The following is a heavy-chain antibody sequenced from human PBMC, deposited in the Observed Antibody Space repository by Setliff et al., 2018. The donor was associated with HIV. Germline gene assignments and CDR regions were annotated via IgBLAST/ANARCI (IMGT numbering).Heavy chain of an antibody. Sequence: SETLSLTCAVYGGSFSDYYWSWIRQPPGKGLEWIGDINHSGSTYYNPSLKSRLTISIDTSKNQFSLKLNSVTATDTALYYCARLGYSIDLRRLDYWGQGAQVTVSS. CDR2: INHSGST. CDR1: GGSFSDYY. J-gene: IGHJ4*02. CDR3: ARLGYSIDLRRLDY. D-gene: IGHD6-13*01. V-gene: IGHV4-34*01.